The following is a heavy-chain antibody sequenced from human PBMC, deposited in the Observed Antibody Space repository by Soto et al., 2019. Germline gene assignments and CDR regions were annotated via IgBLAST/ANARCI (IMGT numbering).Heavy chain of an antibody. Sequence: SETLSLTCTVSGGSISSYYWSWIRQPPGKGLEWIGYIYYSGSTNYNPSLKSRVTISVDTSKNQFSLKLSSVTAADTAVYYCGGNIPAAPQPRYMDVWGKGTTVTVSS. D-gene: IGHD2-2*01. CDR3: GGNIPAAPQPRYMDV. CDR1: GGSISSYY. CDR2: IYYSGST. J-gene: IGHJ6*03. V-gene: IGHV4-59*08.